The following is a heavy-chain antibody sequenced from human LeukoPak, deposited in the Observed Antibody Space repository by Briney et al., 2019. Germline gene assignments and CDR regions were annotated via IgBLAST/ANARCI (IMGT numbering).Heavy chain of an antibody. Sequence: GGSLRLSCAAPGFTVSSNYMSWVRQAPGKGREWASVIYSGGSTYYADSVKGRFTISRDNSKNTLYLQMNSLRAEDTAVYYCARSGTSGSSGGSSDYWGQGTLVTVSS. CDR1: GFTVSSNY. V-gene: IGHV3-66*01. CDR3: ARSGTSGSSGGSSDY. CDR2: IYSGGST. J-gene: IGHJ4*02. D-gene: IGHD1-26*01.